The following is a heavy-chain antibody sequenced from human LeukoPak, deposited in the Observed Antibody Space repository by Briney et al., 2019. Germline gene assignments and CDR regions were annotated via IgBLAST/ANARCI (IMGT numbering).Heavy chain of an antibody. D-gene: IGHD2-15*01. V-gene: IGHV4-59*01. J-gene: IGHJ3*02. CDR2: IYYGGTT. Sequence: SETLSPTSHVDGGSLSSYYWRWIRPPPGKGREWIGYIYYGGTTHYNPSLKSRVTISVDTSKHQFSLKLSSVTAADTAVYYCARDDWIPGSCSSSSGCSDAFDIWGQGTMVTVSS. CDR1: GGSLSSYY. CDR3: ARDDWIPGSCSSSSGCSDAFDI.